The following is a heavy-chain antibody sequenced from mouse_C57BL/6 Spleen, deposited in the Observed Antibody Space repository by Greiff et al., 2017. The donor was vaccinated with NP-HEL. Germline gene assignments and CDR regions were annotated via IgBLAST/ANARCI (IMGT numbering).Heavy chain of an antibody. Sequence: VQLQQSGPGLVQPSQSLSITCTVSGFSLTSYGVHWVRQSPGKGLEWLGVIWSGGSTDYNAAFISRLSISKDNSKSQVFFKMNSLQADDTAIYYCASYYGSSSSYWYFDVWGTGTTVTVSS. CDR2: IWSGGST. CDR3: ASYYGSSSSYWYFDV. D-gene: IGHD1-1*01. J-gene: IGHJ1*03. V-gene: IGHV2-2*01. CDR1: GFSLTSYG.